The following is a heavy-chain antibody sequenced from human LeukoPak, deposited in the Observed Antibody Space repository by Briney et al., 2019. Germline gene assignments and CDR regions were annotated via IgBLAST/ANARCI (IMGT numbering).Heavy chain of an antibody. J-gene: IGHJ4*02. CDR1: GGSISSYY. V-gene: IGHV4-59*12. CDR2: IYYSGST. D-gene: IGHD6-13*01. CDR3: ASTRAIAAAGTLDY. Sequence: SETLSLTCTVSGGSISSYYWSWIRQPPGKGLEWIGYIYYSGSTNYNPSLKSRVTISVDTSKNQFSLKLSSVTAADTAVYYCASTRAIAAAGTLDYWGQGTLVTVSS.